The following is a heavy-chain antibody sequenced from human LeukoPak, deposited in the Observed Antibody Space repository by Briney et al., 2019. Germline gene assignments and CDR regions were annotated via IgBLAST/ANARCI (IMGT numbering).Heavy chain of an antibody. V-gene: IGHV3-7*01. Sequence: GGSLRLSCAASGFSFSDYWMTWVRQAPAKGLGWVANIKEDGSEKYYVDSVKGRFTISRDNAKNSLFLQMNSLGVEDTAVYYCARVPVGNYYYYYGMDVWGQGTTVTVSS. CDR3: ARVPVGNYYYYYGMDV. J-gene: IGHJ6*02. CDR1: GFSFSDYW. CDR2: IKEDGSEK.